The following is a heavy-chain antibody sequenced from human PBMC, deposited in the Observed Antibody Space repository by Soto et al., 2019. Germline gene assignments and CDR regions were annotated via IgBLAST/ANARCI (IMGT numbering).Heavy chain of an antibody. CDR2: ISSSSSYI. D-gene: IGHD5-18*01. CDR1: GFTFSSYS. Sequence: GGSLRLSCAASGFTFSSYSMNWVRQAPGKGLEWVSSISSSSSYIYYADSVKGRFTISRDNAKNSLYLQMNSLRAEDTAVYYCALVPSRWDRANDAFDIWGQGTMVTVSS. V-gene: IGHV3-21*01. CDR3: ALVPSRWDRANDAFDI. J-gene: IGHJ3*02.